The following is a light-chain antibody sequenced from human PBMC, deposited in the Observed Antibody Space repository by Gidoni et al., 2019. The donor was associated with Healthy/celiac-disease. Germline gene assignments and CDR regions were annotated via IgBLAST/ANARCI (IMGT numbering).Light chain of an antibody. Sequence: DIVMTQSQLSMPVTPGEPASISCRSSQSLLHSNGYNYLDWYLQKPGQSPQLLIYLGSNRASGVPDRFSGSGSGTDFTLKISRVEAEDVGVYYCMQALQTPNTFGQGTKVEIK. CDR2: LGS. CDR3: MQALQTPNT. J-gene: IGKJ1*01. V-gene: IGKV2-28*01. CDR1: QSLLHSNGYNY.